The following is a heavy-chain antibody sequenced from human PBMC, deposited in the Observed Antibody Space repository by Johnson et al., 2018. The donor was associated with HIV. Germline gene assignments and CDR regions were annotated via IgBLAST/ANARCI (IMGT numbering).Heavy chain of an antibody. CDR3: VRVAYYYDSSGYSAFDI. V-gene: IGHV3-20*04. CDR1: GFTFSSYA. D-gene: IGHD3-22*01. CDR2: INWNGGST. J-gene: IGHJ3*02. Sequence: PLVESGGGLVKPGKSLRLSCAASGFTFSSYAMHWVRQAPGKGLEWVSGINWNGGSTGYADSVKGRSTISRDNAKNALYLQMNSLRAEDTALYYCVRVAYYYDSSGYSAFDIWGQGTMVTVSS.